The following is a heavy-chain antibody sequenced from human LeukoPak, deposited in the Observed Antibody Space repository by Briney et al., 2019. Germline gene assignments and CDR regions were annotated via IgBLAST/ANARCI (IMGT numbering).Heavy chain of an antibody. CDR2: LSGSGYNT. CDR3: AKDKPLGYSSGWYPYYFDY. D-gene: IGHD6-19*01. Sequence: GGSLRLSCAASGFTFSSHALSWVRQAPGKGLEWVSSLSGSGYNTYYADSVKGRFTISRDNSKNTLYLQMNSLRAEDTAVYYCAKDKPLGYSSGWYPYYFDYWGQGTLVTVSS. V-gene: IGHV3-23*01. J-gene: IGHJ4*02. CDR1: GFTFSSHA.